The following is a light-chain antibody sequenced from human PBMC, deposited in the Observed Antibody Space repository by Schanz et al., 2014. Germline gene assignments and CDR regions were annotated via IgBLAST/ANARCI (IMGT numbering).Light chain of an antibody. CDR3: QQRSNWPPYT. CDR2: DAS. CDR1: QSVSSN. Sequence: EIVMTQSPDTLSVSPGERATLSCRASQSVSSNLAWFQQKPGQAPRLLIYDASNRATGIPARFSGSGSGTDFTLTISSLEPEDFAVYYCQQRSNWPPYTFGQGTKLEIK. V-gene: IGKV3-11*01. J-gene: IGKJ2*01.